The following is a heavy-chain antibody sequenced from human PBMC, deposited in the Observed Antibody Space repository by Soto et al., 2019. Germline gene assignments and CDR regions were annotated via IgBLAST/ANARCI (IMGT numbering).Heavy chain of an antibody. CDR3: VTLWGGTTVLRGLAV. Sequence: QVLESGGNSVQPGGSLRLSCAASGFSFDTYSMCWVRLAPGKGLEWVSAISASGDTTYYADSVKGRFTVSRDNSENTLFGQVNSLRVEDTGLYYCVTLWGGTTVLRGLAVGGHGTAVTVSS. CDR2: ISASGDTT. J-gene: IGHJ6*02. V-gene: IGHV3-23*01. D-gene: IGHD3-10*01. CDR1: GFSFDTYS.